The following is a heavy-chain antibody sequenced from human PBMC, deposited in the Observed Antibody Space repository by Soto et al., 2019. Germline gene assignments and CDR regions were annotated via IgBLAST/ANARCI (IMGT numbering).Heavy chain of an antibody. CDR3: ATSETYYDILIWYNWFDP. Sequence: GGSLRLSCAASGFTFSSYAMSWVRQAPWKGLEWVSAISGSGGSTYYADSVKGRFTISRDNSKNTLYLQMNSLRAEDTAVYYCATSETYYDILIWYNWFDPWGQGTLVTVS. J-gene: IGHJ5*02. CDR1: GFTFSSYA. V-gene: IGHV3-23*01. D-gene: IGHD3-9*01. CDR2: ISGSGGST.